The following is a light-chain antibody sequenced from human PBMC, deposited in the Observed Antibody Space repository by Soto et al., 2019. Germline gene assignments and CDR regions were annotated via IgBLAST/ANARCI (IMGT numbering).Light chain of an antibody. CDR3: QPYENLPT. CDR2: DAS. Sequence: DIQITQSPSSLSASVGDRSPITCQASQNINNYLNCYQQKPGRAPKLLIYDASNLEAGVHSRLRGSGSGTDFTLTISSLQPEDIATYYCQPYENLPTFGKGKRLEIK. CDR1: QNINNY. J-gene: IGKJ5*01. V-gene: IGKV1-33*01.